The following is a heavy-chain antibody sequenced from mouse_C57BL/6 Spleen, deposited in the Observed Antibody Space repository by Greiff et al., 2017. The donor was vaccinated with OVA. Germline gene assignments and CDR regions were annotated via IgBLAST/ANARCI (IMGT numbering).Heavy chain of an antibody. CDR2: ISDGGSYT. J-gene: IGHJ2*01. V-gene: IGHV5-4*01. Sequence: EVQGVESGGGLVKPGGSLKLSCAASGFTFSSYAMSWVRQTPEKRLEWVATISDGGSYTYYPDNVKGRFTISRDNAKNNLYLQMSHLKSEDAAMYYCARGYDYGDAFDYWGQGTTLTVSS. D-gene: IGHD2-4*01. CDR1: GFTFSSYA. CDR3: ARGYDYGDAFDY.